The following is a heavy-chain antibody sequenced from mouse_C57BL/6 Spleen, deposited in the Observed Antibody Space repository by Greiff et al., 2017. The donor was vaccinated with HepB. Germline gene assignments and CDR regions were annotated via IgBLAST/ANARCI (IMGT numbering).Heavy chain of an antibody. Sequence: DVKLVESGGGLVKPGGSLKLSCAASGFTFSSYAMSWVRQTPEKRLEWVATISDGGSYTYYPDNVKGRFTISRDNAKNNLYLQMSHLKSEDTAMYYCARGGPYYFDYWGQGTTLTVSS. V-gene: IGHV5-4*03. CDR1: GFTFSSYA. CDR3: ARGGPYYFDY. J-gene: IGHJ2*01. CDR2: ISDGGSYT.